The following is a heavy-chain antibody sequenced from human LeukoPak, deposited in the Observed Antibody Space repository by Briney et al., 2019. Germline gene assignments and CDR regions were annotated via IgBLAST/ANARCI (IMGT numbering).Heavy chain of an antibody. CDR3: ARVDYGDYGYFTYFDY. V-gene: IGHV3-7*03. Sequence: PGGSLRLSCAASGFTFSSYWMSWVRQAPGKGLEWVANIKQDGSEKYYVDSVKGRFTISRDNAKNSLYLQMNSLRAEDTAVYYCARVDYGDYGYFTYFDYWGQGTLVTVSS. J-gene: IGHJ4*02. D-gene: IGHD4-17*01. CDR1: GFTFSSYW. CDR2: IKQDGSEK.